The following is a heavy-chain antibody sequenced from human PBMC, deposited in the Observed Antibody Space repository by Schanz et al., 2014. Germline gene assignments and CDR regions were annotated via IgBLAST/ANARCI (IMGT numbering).Heavy chain of an antibody. J-gene: IGHJ4*02. Sequence: QVQLVDSGGGLVKPGGSLRLSCTASGFPFSDYFMAWIRQPPGRGLEWVSYIGNGGVTIYYADSVKGRFTISRDNSKNSLYLQMNSLRAEDTAVYYCARIGGSVFDYWAQGTLVTVS. V-gene: IGHV3-11*01. D-gene: IGHD3-10*01. CDR1: GFPFSDYF. CDR3: ARIGGSVFDY. CDR2: IGNGGVTI.